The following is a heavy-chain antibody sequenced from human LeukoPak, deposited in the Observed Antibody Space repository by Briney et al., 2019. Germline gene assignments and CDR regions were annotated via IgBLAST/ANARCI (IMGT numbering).Heavy chain of an antibody. CDR2: IYYSGST. CDR3: ARGHGFARYYYYYCMDV. V-gene: IGHV4-59*12. CDR1: GGSISSYY. Sequence: SETLSLTCTVSGGSISSYYWSWIRQPPGKGLEWIGYIYYSGSTNYNPSLKSRVTISVDTSKNQFSLKLSSVTAADTAVYYCARGHGFARYYYYYCMDVWGQGTTVTVSS. D-gene: IGHD4-17*01. J-gene: IGHJ6*02.